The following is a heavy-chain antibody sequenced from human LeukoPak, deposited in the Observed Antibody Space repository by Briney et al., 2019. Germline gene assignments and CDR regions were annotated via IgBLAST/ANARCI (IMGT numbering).Heavy chain of an antibody. Sequence: GSLRLSCAASGFTFSSYEMNWVRQAPGKGLEWVSYISSSGSTIYYADSVKGRFTISRDNAKNSLYLQMNSLRAEDTAVYYCARSRKTTVTTTSGPKSYYYGMDVWGQGTTVTVSS. V-gene: IGHV3-48*03. CDR2: ISSSGSTI. J-gene: IGHJ6*02. CDR3: ARSRKTTVTTTSGPKSYYYGMDV. D-gene: IGHD4-17*01. CDR1: GFTFSSYE.